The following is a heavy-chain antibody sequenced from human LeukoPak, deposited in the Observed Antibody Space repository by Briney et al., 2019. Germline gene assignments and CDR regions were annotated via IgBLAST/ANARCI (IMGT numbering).Heavy chain of an antibody. CDR1: GFTFSSYG. D-gene: IGHD6-6*01. CDR2: ISYDGSNK. J-gene: IGHJ4*02. V-gene: IGHV3-30*18. CDR3: AKDSPYSSSGFDY. Sequence: GGSLRLSCAASGFTFSSYGMHWVRQAPGKGLEWVAVISYDGSNKYYADSVKGRFTISRDNSKNSLYLQMNSLRAEDTALYYCAKDSPYSSSGFDYWGQGTLVTVSS.